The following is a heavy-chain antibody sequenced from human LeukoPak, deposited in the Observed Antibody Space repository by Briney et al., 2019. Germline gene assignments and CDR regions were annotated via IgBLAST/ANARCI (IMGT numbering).Heavy chain of an antibody. Sequence: GGSLRLSCAASGFTFSSYSMNWVRQAPGKGLEWVSYISSSSTTIYYTDSVKGRFTISRDNARNSLYLQMNRLRADDTAVYYCARDQAGVGRDYWGQGTLVTVSS. CDR2: ISSSSTTI. J-gene: IGHJ4*02. CDR3: ARDQAGVGRDY. V-gene: IGHV3-48*01. D-gene: IGHD2-2*01. CDR1: GFTFSSYS.